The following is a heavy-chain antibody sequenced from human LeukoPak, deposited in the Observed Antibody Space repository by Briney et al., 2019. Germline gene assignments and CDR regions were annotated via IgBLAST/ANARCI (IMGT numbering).Heavy chain of an antibody. J-gene: IGHJ4*02. V-gene: IGHV3-74*01. D-gene: IGHD3-22*01. CDR1: GLSINNYW. CDR2: IHSDGTDI. Sequence: GGSLRLSCAATGLSINNYWMYWVRQAPAKGLVFVSRIHSDGTDISYADSVKGRFTISRDNSKNTLYLQMNSLRAEDTAVYYCAKDPAPYDSSGYYYSYYFDYWGQGTLVTVSS. CDR3: AKDPAPYDSSGYYYSYYFDY.